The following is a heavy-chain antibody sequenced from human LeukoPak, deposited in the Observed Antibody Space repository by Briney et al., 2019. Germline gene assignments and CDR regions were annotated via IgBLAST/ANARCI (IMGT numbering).Heavy chain of an antibody. CDR1: GGTFSSYA. D-gene: IGHD6-13*01. J-gene: IGHJ1*01. Sequence: GSSVKVSCKASGGTFSSYAISWGRQAPGQGLEWMGRIIPILGIANYAQKFQGRVTITADKSTSTAYMELSSLRSEDTAVYYCARWGPYSSRGARVQHWGQGTLVTVSS. CDR2: IIPILGIA. V-gene: IGHV1-69*04. CDR3: ARWGPYSSRGARVQH.